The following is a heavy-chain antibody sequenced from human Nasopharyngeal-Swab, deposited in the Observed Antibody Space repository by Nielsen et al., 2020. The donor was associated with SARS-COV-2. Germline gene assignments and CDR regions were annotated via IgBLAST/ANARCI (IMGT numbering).Heavy chain of an antibody. D-gene: IGHD4-17*01. J-gene: IGHJ2*01. V-gene: IGHV1-3*01. Sequence: WVGQAPGQRLEWMGWINAGNGNTKYPQKFQGRVTITRDTSASTAYMELSSLRSEDTAVYYCARADEFMDYGDYWYFDLWGRGTLVTVSS. CDR3: ARADEFMDYGDYWYFDL. CDR2: INAGNGNT.